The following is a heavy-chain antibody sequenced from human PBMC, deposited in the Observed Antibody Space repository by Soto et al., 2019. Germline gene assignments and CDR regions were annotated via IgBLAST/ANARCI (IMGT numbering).Heavy chain of an antibody. CDR1: GGSISSSYW. D-gene: IGHD4-17*01. V-gene: IGHV4-4*02. CDR3: ARAYGDYYLDY. Sequence: QVQLQESGPGLLKPSGTLSLTCSVSGGSISSSYWWSWVRQSPGKGLEWIGEVSHSGSTNYNPSLKSRVTVSVDKSKKQFSLRLSSVTAADTAVYYCARAYGDYYLDYWGQGTLVTVSS. CDR2: VSHSGST. J-gene: IGHJ4*02.